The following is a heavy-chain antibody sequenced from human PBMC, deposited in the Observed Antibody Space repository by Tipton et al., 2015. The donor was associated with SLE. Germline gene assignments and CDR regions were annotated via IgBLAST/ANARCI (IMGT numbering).Heavy chain of an antibody. D-gene: IGHD6-13*01. CDR1: GGSIGSGSYF. V-gene: IGHV4-61*02. CDR2: LFTSGSS. CDR3: AGSSSWYEY. J-gene: IGHJ4*02. Sequence: TLSLTCTVSGGSIGSGSYFWAWIRQPPGKGLEWIGRLFTSGSSAYNPSLKSRVTISIDTSKNHFSLKLAPVTAADTAVYYCAGSSSWYEYWGQGTLVTVSS.